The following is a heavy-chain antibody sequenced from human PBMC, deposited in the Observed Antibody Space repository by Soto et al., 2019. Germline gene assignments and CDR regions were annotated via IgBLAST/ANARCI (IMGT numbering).Heavy chain of an antibody. CDR1: GFIFSSYA. CDR2: ISGSGGNT. J-gene: IGHJ4*02. V-gene: IGHV3-23*01. Sequence: HPGGSLRLSCAASGFIFSSYAMTWVRQAPGKGLEWVSGISGSGGNTYYADSVKGRFTISRDNSKKMLYLQMNSLRAEDTAVYYCAKDARYSNTWYYFDYWGQGTLVTVSS. D-gene: IGHD5-12*01. CDR3: AKDARYSNTWYYFDY.